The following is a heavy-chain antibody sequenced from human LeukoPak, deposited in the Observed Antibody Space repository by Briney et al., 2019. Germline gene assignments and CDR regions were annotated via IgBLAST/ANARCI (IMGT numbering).Heavy chain of an antibody. CDR3: ARVLPQWLARYYFDY. J-gene: IGHJ4*02. D-gene: IGHD6-19*01. CDR2: IYYSGST. V-gene: IGHV4-39*01. Sequence: SETLSLTCTVSGDSISSSSYYWGSIRQPPGKGLEWIGTIYYSGSTYYNPSLESRVTISIDTSKNQFSLKLNSVTAADTAVYYCARVLPQWLARYYFDYWGQGSLVTVSS. CDR1: GDSISSSSYY.